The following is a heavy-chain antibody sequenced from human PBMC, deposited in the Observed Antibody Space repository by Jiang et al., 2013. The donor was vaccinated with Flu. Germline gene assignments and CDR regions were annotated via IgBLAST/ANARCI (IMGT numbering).Heavy chain of an antibody. V-gene: IGHV1-69*01. CDR1: GGTFSSYA. D-gene: IGHD6-19*01. Sequence: PGSSVKVSCKASGGTFSSYAISWVRQAPGQGLEWMGGIIPIFGTANYAQKFQGRVTITADESTGTAYMELSSLRSEDTAVYYCARAQQVPGIAVAGWFDPWGQGTLVTVSS. CDR2: IIPIFGTA. J-gene: IGHJ5*02. CDR3: ARAQQVPGIAVAGWFDP.